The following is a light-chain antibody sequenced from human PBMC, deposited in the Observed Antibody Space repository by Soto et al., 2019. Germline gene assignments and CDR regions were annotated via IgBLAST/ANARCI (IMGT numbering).Light chain of an antibody. CDR1: QSVSSN. CDR3: HQYNNWPPWT. CDR2: GAS. J-gene: IGKJ3*01. V-gene: IGKV3-15*01. Sequence: EIVMTRSPATLSVSPGERATLSCRARQSVSSNLACYQQKPGQAPRLLIYGASTRATGIPARFSGSGAGTEFTLTISSLQSEDFAVYYCHQYNNWPPWTFGPGTKLDI.